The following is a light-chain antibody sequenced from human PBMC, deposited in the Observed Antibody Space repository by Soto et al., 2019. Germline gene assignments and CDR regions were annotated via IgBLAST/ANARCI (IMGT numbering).Light chain of an antibody. CDR2: KAS. CDR3: QQYNSYSEA. CDR1: QSISSW. J-gene: IGKJ1*01. Sequence: DIQMTQSPSTLSASVGDRVTITCRASQSISSWLAWYQQKPGKAPXLLIYKASTLESGVPSNFSGSGSGTEFTLTISSLQPDDFATYYCQQYNSYSEAFGQGTKV. V-gene: IGKV1-5*03.